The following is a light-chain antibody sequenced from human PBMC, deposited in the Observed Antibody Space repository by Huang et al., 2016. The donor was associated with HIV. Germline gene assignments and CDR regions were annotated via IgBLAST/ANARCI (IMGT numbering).Light chain of an antibody. CDR3: QQRSAWPLT. J-gene: IGKJ4*01. Sequence: EIVLTQSPATLSWSPGERATLSSRASQSVHSYLAWYQQKPGQAPRLLIYDAANRATGIPAMFSGSGSGSDFTLTISNLQSEDFAVYYCQQRSAWPLTFGGGTKVEI. CDR2: DAA. V-gene: IGKV3-11*01. CDR1: QSVHSY.